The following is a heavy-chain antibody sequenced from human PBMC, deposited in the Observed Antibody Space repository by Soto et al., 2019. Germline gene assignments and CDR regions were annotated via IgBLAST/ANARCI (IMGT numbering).Heavy chain of an antibody. CDR2: IIPIFGTT. CDR3: ARLHPVAYYGDNFDY. CDR1: GGTFSSYA. Sequence: QVQLVQSGAEVKKPGSSVKVSCKASGGTFSSYAISWVRQAPGQGLEWMGGIIPIFGTTNYAQKFQGRVTITADESTSTACMELSRLRSEGTAVYYCARLHPVAYYGDNFDYWGQCTLVTVSS. D-gene: IGHD4-17*01. J-gene: IGHJ4*02. V-gene: IGHV1-69*01.